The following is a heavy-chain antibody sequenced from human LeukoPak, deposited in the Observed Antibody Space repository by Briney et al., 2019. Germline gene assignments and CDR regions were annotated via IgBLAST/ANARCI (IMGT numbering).Heavy chain of an antibody. V-gene: IGHV3-30*18. Sequence: PGGSLRLSCAASGFSFSTYGMHWIRQAPGKGLEWVAMMSYDGSNKYYSDSVKGRFTISRDNSKNTLYLQMNSLGAEDTVLYYCAKDFRVAAAGTATDYFESWGQGSLVTVSS. CDR2: MSYDGSNK. CDR3: AKDFRVAAAGTATDYFES. D-gene: IGHD6-13*01. J-gene: IGHJ4*02. CDR1: GFSFSTYG.